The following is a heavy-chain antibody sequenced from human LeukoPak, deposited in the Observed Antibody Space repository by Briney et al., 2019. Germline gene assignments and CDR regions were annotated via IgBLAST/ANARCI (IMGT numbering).Heavy chain of an antibody. Sequence: PGGSLRLSCAASGFTFDDYAIHWVRLPPGKGLEWVSLISGDGDNIYYADSEKGRFPISRDNSKNSLYLQMNSLRTEDAALYYCAKDLPQYYDFWSGYYGGFDYWGQGTLVTVSS. V-gene: IGHV3-43*02. CDR1: GFTFDDYA. CDR2: ISGDGDNI. J-gene: IGHJ4*02. D-gene: IGHD3-3*01. CDR3: AKDLPQYYDFWSGYYGGFDY.